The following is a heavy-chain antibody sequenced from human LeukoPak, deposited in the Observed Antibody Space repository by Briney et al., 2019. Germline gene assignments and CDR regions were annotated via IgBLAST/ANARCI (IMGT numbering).Heavy chain of an antibody. CDR1: GGSISSYY. D-gene: IGHD3-3*01. V-gene: IGHV4-59*01. J-gene: IGHJ4*02. CDR3: ARDVPGSGYYHYFDY. Sequence: SETLSLTCTVSGGSISSYYWSWIRQPPGRGLEWIGYIYYSGSTNYNPSLKSRVTISVDTSKNQFSLKLSSVTAADTAVYYCARDVPGSGYYHYFDYWGQGTLVTVSS. CDR2: IYYSGST.